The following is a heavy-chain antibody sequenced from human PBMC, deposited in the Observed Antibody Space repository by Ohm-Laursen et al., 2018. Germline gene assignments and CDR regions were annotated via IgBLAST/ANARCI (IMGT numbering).Heavy chain of an antibody. CDR1: GFTFSSYG. D-gene: IGHD5-12*01. J-gene: IGHJ4*02. Sequence: SLRLSCSASGFTFSSYGMHWVRQAPGKGLEWVSSISGNAVRTYYADSVKGRFTISRDNSKNTLYLQMNSLRVEDTAVYYCARDGSDMGDYWGQGTLVIVSS. V-gene: IGHV3-23*01. CDR3: ARDGSDMGDY. CDR2: ISGNAVRT.